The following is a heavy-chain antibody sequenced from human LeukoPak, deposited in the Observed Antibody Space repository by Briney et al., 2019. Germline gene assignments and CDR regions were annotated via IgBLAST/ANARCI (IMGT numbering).Heavy chain of an antibody. V-gene: IGHV1-69*04. D-gene: IGHD3-22*01. J-gene: IGHJ4*02. CDR1: GGTFSSYA. Sequence: GSSVKVSCKASGGTFSSYAISWVRPAPGQGLEWMGRIIPILGIANYAQKFQGRVTITADKSTSTAYMELSSLRSEDTAVYYCARDDSSGFTFDYWGQGTLVTVSS. CDR2: IIPILGIA. CDR3: ARDDSSGFTFDY.